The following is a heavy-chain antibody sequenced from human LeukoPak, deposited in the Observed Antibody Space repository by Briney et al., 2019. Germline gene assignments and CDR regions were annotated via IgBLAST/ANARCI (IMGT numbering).Heavy chain of an antibody. CDR2: IYYSGST. D-gene: IGHD3-22*01. CDR3: ARSGYYPTNWFDP. V-gene: IGHV4-59*12. Sequence: SETLSLTCTVSGGSISSYYWSWIRQPPGKGLEWIGYIYYSGSTNYNPSLKSRVTISVDTSKNQFSLKLSSVTAADTAVYYCARSGYYPTNWFDPWGQGTLVTVSS. CDR1: GGSISSYY. J-gene: IGHJ5*02.